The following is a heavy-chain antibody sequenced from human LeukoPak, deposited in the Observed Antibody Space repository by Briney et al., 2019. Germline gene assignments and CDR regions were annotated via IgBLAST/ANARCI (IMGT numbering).Heavy chain of an antibody. CDR1: GFTFSNYW. V-gene: IGHV3-74*01. CDR2: IRGDGIVT. Sequence: GRSLRLSCAASGFTFSNYWIHWVRQAPGKGLVWVSRIRGDGIVTNYADSVEGRFTVSRDNAKNTVHLQMNSLRDDDTAVYYCARASPADFNLWGRGTLVTVSS. J-gene: IGHJ2*01. CDR3: ARASPADFNL.